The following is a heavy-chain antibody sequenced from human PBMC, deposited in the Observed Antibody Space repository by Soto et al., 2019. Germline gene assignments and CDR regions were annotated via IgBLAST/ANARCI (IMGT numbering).Heavy chain of an antibody. CDR3: ERDKTTYDSVSGEDL. Sequence: GVLGLSSEDSGFTLSLYWIRRVRQAPGKGLEWVANIKRDGSEQYYADSVKGRFTISRDNAKNSLFLEINSLKAEDTAVYYCERDKTTYDSVSGEDLWGPGTLVTVSS. D-gene: IGHD3-9*01. V-gene: IGHV3-7*03. CDR1: GFTLSLYW. J-gene: IGHJ5*02. CDR2: IKRDGSEQ.